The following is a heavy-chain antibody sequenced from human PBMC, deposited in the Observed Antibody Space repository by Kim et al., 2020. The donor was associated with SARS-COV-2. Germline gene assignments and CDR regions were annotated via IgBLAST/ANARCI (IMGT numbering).Heavy chain of an antibody. V-gene: IGHV4-31*03. CDR3: PRDLGPMIRGVKGQVGWFDP. CDR1: GGSISSGGYY. Sequence: SETLSLTCTVSGGSISSGGYYWSWIRQHPGKGLEWIGYIYYSGSTYYNPSLKSRVTISVDTSKNQFSLKLSSVTAADTAVYYCPRDLGPMIRGVKGQVGWFDPWGQGTLVTVSS. CDR2: IYYSGST. D-gene: IGHD3-10*01. J-gene: IGHJ5*02.